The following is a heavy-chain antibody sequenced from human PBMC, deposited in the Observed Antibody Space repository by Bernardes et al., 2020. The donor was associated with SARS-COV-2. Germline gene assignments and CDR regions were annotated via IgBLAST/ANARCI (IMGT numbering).Heavy chain of an antibody. CDR1: GYSISSDSY. J-gene: IGHJ5*02. V-gene: IGHV4-38-2*01. D-gene: IGHD6-6*01. Sequence: SQTLSLTCAVSGYSISSDSYWGWIRQPPGKGLEWIGNIYHRGRTYYNPSLKSRVTISVDTSKNQFSLKLSSVTAADTAVYYCAQLLSVHKRFDPWGQGTLVTVSS. CDR2: IYHRGRT. CDR3: AQLLSVHKRFDP.